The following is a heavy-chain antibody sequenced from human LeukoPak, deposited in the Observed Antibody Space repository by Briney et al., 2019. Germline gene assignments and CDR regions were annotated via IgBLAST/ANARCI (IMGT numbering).Heavy chain of an antibody. V-gene: IGHV4-39*07. CDR2: IYYSGST. CDR3: ARWGIVGATNGDAFDI. Sequence: SETLSLTCTVSGGSISSSSYYWGWIRQPPGKGLEWIGSIYYSGSTYYNPSLKSRVTISVDTSKNQFSLKLSSVTAADTAVYYCARWGIVGATNGDAFDIWGQGTMVTVSS. J-gene: IGHJ3*02. CDR1: GGSISSSSYY. D-gene: IGHD1-26*01.